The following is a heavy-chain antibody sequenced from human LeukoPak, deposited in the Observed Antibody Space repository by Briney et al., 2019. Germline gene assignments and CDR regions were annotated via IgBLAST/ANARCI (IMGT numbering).Heavy chain of an antibody. CDR1: GYTFIGYY. Sequence: ASVKVSCKASGYTFIGYYMHWVRQAPGQGLEWMGWINPNSGGTNYAQKFQGRVTMTRDTSISTAFMELSRLRSDDTAVYYCARVKTMIVVVRLFDYWGQGTLVTVSS. D-gene: IGHD3-22*01. CDR2: INPNSGGT. CDR3: ARVKTMIVVVRLFDY. V-gene: IGHV1-2*02. J-gene: IGHJ4*02.